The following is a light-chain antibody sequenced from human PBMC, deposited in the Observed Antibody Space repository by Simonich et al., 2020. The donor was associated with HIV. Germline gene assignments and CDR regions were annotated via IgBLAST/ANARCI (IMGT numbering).Light chain of an antibody. V-gene: IGKV4-1*01. CDR1: QSVLYSSNNKNY. CDR3: QQYYSTPRT. CDR2: WAS. Sequence: EIVMTQSPDSLAVSLGERATINCKSSQSVLYSSNNKNYLVWYQQKPGQPPKLLIYWASTRESGVPGRFSGRGSGTEFTLTISSLQAEDVAVYYCQQYYSTPRTFGQGTKVEIK. J-gene: IGKJ1*01.